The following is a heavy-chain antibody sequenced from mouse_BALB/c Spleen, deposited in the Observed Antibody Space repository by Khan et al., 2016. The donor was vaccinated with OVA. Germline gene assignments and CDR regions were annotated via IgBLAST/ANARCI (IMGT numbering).Heavy chain of an antibody. Sequence: VQLQESGAELARPGASVKMSCKASGYTFASYTIHWIKQRPGQGLEWIGYINPSNGYTNYNQKFKDKATLTADKSSTTAYMQLSSLTSDDSAVYNGVRDGAYYRNDDWFGYWGQGTLVTVAA. J-gene: IGHJ3*01. CDR1: GYTFASYT. V-gene: IGHV1-4*01. D-gene: IGHD2-14*01. CDR3: VRDGAYYRNDDWFGY. CDR2: INPSNGYT.